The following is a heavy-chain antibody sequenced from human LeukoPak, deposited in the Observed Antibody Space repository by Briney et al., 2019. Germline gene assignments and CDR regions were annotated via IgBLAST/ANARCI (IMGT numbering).Heavy chain of an antibody. CDR1: GFTFSSYG. J-gene: IGHJ6*03. D-gene: IGHD6-13*01. Sequence: PGGSLRLSCAASGFTFSSYGMHWVRQAPGKGLEGVAVIWYDGSNKYYADSVKGRFTISRDNSKNTLYLQMNSLRAEDTAVYYCARMYSSSFDYYYYYMDVWGKGTTVTVSS. CDR3: ARMYSSSFDYYYYYMDV. CDR2: IWYDGSNK. V-gene: IGHV3-33*01.